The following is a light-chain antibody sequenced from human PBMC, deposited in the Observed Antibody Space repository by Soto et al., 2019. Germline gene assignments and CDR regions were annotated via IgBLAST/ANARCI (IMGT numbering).Light chain of an antibody. CDR1: QSLGGN. Sequence: EIVMTQSPATLAVSPGDTATLSCRASQSLGGNLAWYQQKPGQAPRLLIFRASSRATGVPARFSASGSGTEFTLTISGLRSEDFVVYYCQQYSKWPPWTFGPGTKVDIK. V-gene: IGKV3-15*01. CDR3: QQYSKWPPWT. CDR2: RAS. J-gene: IGKJ1*01.